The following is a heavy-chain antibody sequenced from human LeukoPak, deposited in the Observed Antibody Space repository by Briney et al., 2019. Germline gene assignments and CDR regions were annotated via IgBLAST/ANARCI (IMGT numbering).Heavy chain of an antibody. CDR3: ARGLGSLWSGYSLYNWFDP. CDR2: IYYSGST. J-gene: IGHJ5*02. Sequence: PSQTLSLTCTVSGGSISSGGYYWSWIRQHPGKGLEWIGYIYYSGSTYYNPSLKSRVTISVDTSKNQFSLKLSPVTAADTAVYYCARGLGSLWSGYSLYNWFDPWGQGTLVTVSS. CDR1: GGSISSGGYY. V-gene: IGHV4-31*03. D-gene: IGHD3-3*01.